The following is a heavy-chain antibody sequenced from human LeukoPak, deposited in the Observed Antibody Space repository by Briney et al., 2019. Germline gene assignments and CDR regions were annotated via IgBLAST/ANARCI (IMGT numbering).Heavy chain of an antibody. CDR2: ISYDGSNK. V-gene: IGHV3-30*04. J-gene: IGHJ4*02. Sequence: GGSLRLSCAASGFTFSSYAMHWVRQAPGKGLEWVAVISYDGSNKYYADSVKGRFTISRDNSKSTLYLQMNSLRAEDTAVYYCARALHWGQGTLVTVSS. CDR1: GFTFSSYA. CDR3: ARALH.